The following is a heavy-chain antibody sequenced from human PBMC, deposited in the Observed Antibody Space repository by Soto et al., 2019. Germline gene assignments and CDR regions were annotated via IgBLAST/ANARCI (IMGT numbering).Heavy chain of an antibody. V-gene: IGHV1-24*01. CDR1: GYTLTELS. CDR2: FDPEDGET. D-gene: IGHD1-26*01. J-gene: IGHJ4*02. CDR3: ATDLSGSYPDDFDY. Sequence: ASVKVSCKVSGYTLTELSMHWVRQAPGKGLEWMGGFDPEDGETIYAQKFQGRVTMTEDTSTDTAYMELCSLRSEDTAVYYCATDLSGSYPDDFDYWGQGTLVTVSS.